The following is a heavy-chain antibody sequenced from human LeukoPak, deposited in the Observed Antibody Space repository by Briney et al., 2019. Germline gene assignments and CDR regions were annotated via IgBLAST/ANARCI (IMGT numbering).Heavy chain of an antibody. V-gene: IGHV1-18*01. Sequence: ASVKVSCKASGYTFNNYHINWVRQAPGQGLEWMGWISDDNGSPNYAEKFKGRVTLTTDTSTRTAYMELRSLRSDDTAVYYCASTLPGYSSAWDPFDYWGQGTLVTVSS. CDR2: ISDDNGSP. J-gene: IGHJ4*02. CDR1: GYTFNNYH. CDR3: ASTLPGYSSAWDPFDY. D-gene: IGHD6-19*01.